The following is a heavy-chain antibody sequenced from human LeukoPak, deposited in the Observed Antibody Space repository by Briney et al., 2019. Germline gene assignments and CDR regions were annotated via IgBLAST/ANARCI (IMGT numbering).Heavy chain of an antibody. CDR2: INSESSYI. V-gene: IGHV3-21*01. J-gene: IGHJ6*03. CDR3: ARIGGGAGYKSNYYMDA. CDR1: GFAFSTYS. D-gene: IGHD5-24*01. Sequence: GGPLRLSCAASGFAFSTYSMNWVRQAPGKGLEWVSAINSESSYIYYADSVKGRFTISRDNAKKSLYLQMNSLRAEDTAVYFCARIGGGAGYKSNYYMDAWGRGTMVTVSS.